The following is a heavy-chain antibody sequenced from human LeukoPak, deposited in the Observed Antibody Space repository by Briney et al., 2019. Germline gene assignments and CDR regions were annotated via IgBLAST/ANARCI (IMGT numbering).Heavy chain of an antibody. CDR2: IYYSGST. V-gene: IGHV4-30-4*08. Sequence: SQTLSLTCTVSGGSISSGDYYWSWIRQPPGKGLEWTGYIYYSGSTYYNPSLKSRVTISVDTSKNQFSLKLSSVTAADTAVYYCAREGKSGYYDSSGYYYLTVFDYWGQGTLVTVSS. J-gene: IGHJ4*02. CDR3: AREGKSGYYDSSGYYYLTVFDY. CDR1: GGSISSGDYY. D-gene: IGHD3-22*01.